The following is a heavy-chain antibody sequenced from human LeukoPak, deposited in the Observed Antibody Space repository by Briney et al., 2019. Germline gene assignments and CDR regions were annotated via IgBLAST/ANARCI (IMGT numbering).Heavy chain of an antibody. D-gene: IGHD6-13*01. CDR2: ISYGGSNK. Sequence: GGSLRLSCAASGFTFSSYAMHWVRQAPGKGLEWVAVISYGGSNKYYADSVKGRFTISRDNSKNTLYLQMNSLRAEDTAVYYCAKDNTPFSSSWYSTNWFDPWGQGTLVTVSS. CDR3: AKDNTPFSSSWYSTNWFDP. J-gene: IGHJ5*02. V-gene: IGHV3-30-3*01. CDR1: GFTFSSYA.